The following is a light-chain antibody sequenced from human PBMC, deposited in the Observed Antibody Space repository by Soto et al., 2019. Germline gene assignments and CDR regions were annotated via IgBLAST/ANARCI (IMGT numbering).Light chain of an antibody. J-gene: IGLJ2*01. CDR2: DVS. V-gene: IGLV2-11*01. Sequence: QSALTQPRSVSGSPGQSVTISCTGTSSDVGGYNYVSWYQQHPGKAPKLMIYDVSKRPSGVPDRVSGSKSGNTASLTISGLQAEDEADDYCCSYAGSYTFVVFGGGTKLTVL. CDR3: CSYAGSYTFVV. CDR1: SSDVGGYNY.